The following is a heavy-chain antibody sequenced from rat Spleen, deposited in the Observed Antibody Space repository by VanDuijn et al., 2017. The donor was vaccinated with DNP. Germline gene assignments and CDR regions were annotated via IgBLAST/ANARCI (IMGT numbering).Heavy chain of an antibody. J-gene: IGHJ2*01. CDR3: ARWTYYFDY. V-gene: IGHV3-1*01. Sequence: EVQLQESGPGLVKPSQSLSLPGSVTGYSITINYGGWIRKFPGNKMEWIGHISYSGSATYNPSLKSRISITRDTSKNQFFLQLSSVTTEDTATYYCARWTYYFDYWGQGVMVTVSS. CDR2: ISYSGSA. CDR1: GYSITINY.